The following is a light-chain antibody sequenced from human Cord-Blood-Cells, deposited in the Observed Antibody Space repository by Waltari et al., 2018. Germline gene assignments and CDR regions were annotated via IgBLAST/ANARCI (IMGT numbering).Light chain of an antibody. V-gene: IGKV1-5*01. J-gene: IGKJ4*01. Sequence: DIQITQSPSTLSAPVGDSVTITCRASQSISSWLAWYQQKPGKAPKLLIYDASSLESGVPSRFSGSGSGTEFTLTISSLQPDDFATYYCQQYNSYLTFGGGTKVEIK. CDR3: QQYNSYLT. CDR2: DAS. CDR1: QSISSW.